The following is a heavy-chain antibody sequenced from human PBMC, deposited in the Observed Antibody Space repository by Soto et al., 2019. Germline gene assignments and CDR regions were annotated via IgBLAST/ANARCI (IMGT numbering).Heavy chain of an antibody. D-gene: IGHD2-15*01. CDR1: GGSISSSSYY. CDR2: IYYSGST. CDR3: ARAMRGKLLTQ. Sequence: PSETLSLTCTVSGGSISSSSYYWGWIRQPPGKGLEWIGSIYYSGSTYYNPSLKSRVTISVDTSKNQFSLKLSSVTAADTAVYYCARAMRGKLLTQWGQGTLVTVSS. V-gene: IGHV4-39*01. J-gene: IGHJ4*02.